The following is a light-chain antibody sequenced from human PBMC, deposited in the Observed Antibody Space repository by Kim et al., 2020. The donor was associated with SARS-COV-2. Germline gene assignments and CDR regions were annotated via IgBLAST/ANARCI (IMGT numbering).Light chain of an antibody. Sequence: LSPGDRATRSCRASETVIISNFAWYQQKPGQAPTLLIYGASRRAAGIPDRFSGSGSGTDFTLTIGRLEPEDSAMYYCQQYDRSPWTFGQGTKVEIK. J-gene: IGKJ1*01. CDR1: ETVIISN. V-gene: IGKV3-20*01. CDR3: QQYDRSPWT. CDR2: GAS.